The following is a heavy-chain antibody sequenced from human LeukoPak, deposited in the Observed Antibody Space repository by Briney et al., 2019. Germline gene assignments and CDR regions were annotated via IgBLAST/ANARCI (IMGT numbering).Heavy chain of an antibody. Sequence: PSETLSLTCTVSGGFISSYYWNWIRQTPGKGLEWIGSIYSSGNTNYNPSLKSRVTISVDTSKNQFSLMLTSVTAADTAVYYCAREVVRWLVRDWFDPWGQGTLVTVSS. CDR2: IYSSGNT. J-gene: IGHJ5*02. CDR1: GGFISSYY. V-gene: IGHV4-59*01. CDR3: AREVVRWLVRDWFDP. D-gene: IGHD6-19*01.